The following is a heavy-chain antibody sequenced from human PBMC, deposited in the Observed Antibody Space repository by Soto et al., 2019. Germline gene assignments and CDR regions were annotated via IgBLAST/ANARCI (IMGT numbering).Heavy chain of an antibody. CDR1: GFTFTIYG. CDR3: ARSRDGYSFYFYYGMDG. D-gene: IGHD4-4*01. J-gene: IGHJ6*01. V-gene: IGHV3-30*03. CDR2: ILHDGSAE. Sequence: GGSLQLSCATSGFTFTIYGMHWVRQAPGKGLEWMALILHDGSAEYYADSVKGRFTISRDNSKSTLYLQMKSLRAEDTAVYYCARSRDGYSFYFYYGMDGWGQGTPVTVSS.